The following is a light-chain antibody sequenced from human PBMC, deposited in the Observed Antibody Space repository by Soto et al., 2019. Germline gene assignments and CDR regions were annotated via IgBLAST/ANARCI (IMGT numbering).Light chain of an antibody. V-gene: IGLV2-8*01. CDR1: ISDVGGYNY. Sequence: QSALTQPPSASGSPGQSVTISCTGTISDVGGYNYVSWYQQHPGKAPKLMIYEVNKRPSGVPDRFSGSKSGNTASLTVSGLQAEDEADYYCSSYAGSNNYVFGTGTKVTVL. CDR3: SSYAGSNNYV. CDR2: EVN. J-gene: IGLJ1*01.